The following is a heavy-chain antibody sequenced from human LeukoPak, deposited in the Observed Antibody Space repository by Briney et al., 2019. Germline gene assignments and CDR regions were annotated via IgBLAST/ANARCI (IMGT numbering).Heavy chain of an antibody. D-gene: IGHD3-10*01. V-gene: IGHV4-34*01. CDR1: GGPFSGYF. CDR2: IHNSGTT. J-gene: IGHJ4*02. CDR3: ARRYYYNLGSFPFDF. Sequence: SETLSLTCAVSGGPFSGYFWSWIRQSSGKGLEWIGEIHNSGTTNYNPSLNSRVTISEDTSKNQFYLNLSSVTAADTAVYYFARRYYYNLGSFPFDFWGQGTLVTVSS.